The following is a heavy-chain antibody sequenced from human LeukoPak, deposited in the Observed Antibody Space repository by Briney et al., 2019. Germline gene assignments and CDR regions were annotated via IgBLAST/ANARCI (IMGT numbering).Heavy chain of an antibody. Sequence: SVKVSCKASGGTFISYAISWVRQAPGQGLEWMGRIIPILGIANYAQKFQGRVTITADKSTSTAYMELSSLRSEDTAVYYCARESARGEYFDYGGQGTLVTVSS. V-gene: IGHV1-69*04. CDR3: ARESARGEYFDY. CDR1: GGTFISYA. J-gene: IGHJ4*02. CDR2: IIPILGIA.